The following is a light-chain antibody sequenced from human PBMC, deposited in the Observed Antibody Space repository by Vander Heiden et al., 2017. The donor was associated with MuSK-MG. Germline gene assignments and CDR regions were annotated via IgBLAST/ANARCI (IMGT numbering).Light chain of an antibody. J-gene: IGKJ3*01. V-gene: IGKV1-39*01. CDR1: QSISSY. CDR2: AAS. Sequence: DIQMTQSPSSLSASVGDRVTITCRASQSISSYLNWYQQKPGKAPKLLIYAASSLQSRVPSRFSGSGSGTDFTLTISRLQPEDFATYYCQQSDSTPFTFGHGTKVDIK. CDR3: QQSDSTPFT.